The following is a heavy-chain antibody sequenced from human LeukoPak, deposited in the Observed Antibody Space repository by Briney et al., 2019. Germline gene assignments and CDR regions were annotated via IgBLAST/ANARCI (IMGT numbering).Heavy chain of an antibody. Sequence: ASVKVSCKASGYTFTSYGISWVRQAPGQGLEWMGWISAYNGNTNYAQKLQGRVTMTTDTSTSTAYMELRSLRPDDTAVYYCARERYCSSTSCYLFPSFDYWGQGTLVTVSS. CDR3: ARERYCSSTSCYLFPSFDY. CDR1: GYTFTSYG. D-gene: IGHD2-2*01. CDR2: ISAYNGNT. J-gene: IGHJ4*02. V-gene: IGHV1-18*01.